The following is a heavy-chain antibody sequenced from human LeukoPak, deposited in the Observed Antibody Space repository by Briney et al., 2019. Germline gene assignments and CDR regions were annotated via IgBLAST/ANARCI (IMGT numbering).Heavy chain of an antibody. Sequence: ASVKVSCKASGYTFTSYGISWVRQAPGQGLEWMGWISAYNGNTNHAQKLQGRVTMTTDTSTSTAYMELRSLRSDDTAVYYCARDHLLYGSGSYLFDYWGQGTLVTVSS. CDR3: ARDHLLYGSGSYLFDY. D-gene: IGHD3-10*01. CDR2: ISAYNGNT. V-gene: IGHV1-18*01. CDR1: GYTFTSYG. J-gene: IGHJ4*02.